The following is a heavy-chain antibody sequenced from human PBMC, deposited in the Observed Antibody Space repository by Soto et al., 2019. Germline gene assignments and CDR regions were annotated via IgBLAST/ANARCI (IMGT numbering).Heavy chain of an antibody. Sequence: SETLSLTCTVSGGAINSYYWTWIRQPAGKGLEWIGRIYSSGSTKYNPSLQSRVTMSLDTSKNQFSLRVTSVTAADTAVYYCARGQRFSDWFDPWGQGTLVTVSS. CDR3: ARGQRFSDWFDP. J-gene: IGHJ5*02. V-gene: IGHV4-4*07. CDR2: IYSSGST. D-gene: IGHD3-3*01. CDR1: GGAINSYY.